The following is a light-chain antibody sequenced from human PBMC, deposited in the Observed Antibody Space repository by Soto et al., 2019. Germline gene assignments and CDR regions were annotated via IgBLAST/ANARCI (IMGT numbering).Light chain of an antibody. Sequence: DIQMPQSPSTLSASVGEKLTITCRASKSICSCVACSQQKPGKAPNLLITKASTLASGVPSRFSGSGTGTEFTLTINSLQPDFFATYYCQQYKSFLWTFGQGTKVEIK. V-gene: IGKV1-5*03. CDR1: KSICSC. J-gene: IGKJ1*01. CDR3: QQYKSFLWT. CDR2: KAS.